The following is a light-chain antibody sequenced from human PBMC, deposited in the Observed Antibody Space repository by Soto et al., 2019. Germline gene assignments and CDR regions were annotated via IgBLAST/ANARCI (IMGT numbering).Light chain of an antibody. J-gene: IGLJ1*01. Sequence: QSVLTQPPSVSVAPGQRVTMSCTGSSSNIGTGSDVHWYQQLPGTAPKLLIYGNSNRPSGVPDRFSGSFSGTSASLAITGLQAEDEADYYCQSYDSSLSSPYVFGTGTKVTVL. CDR3: QSYDSSLSSPYV. CDR1: SSNIGTGSD. V-gene: IGLV1-40*01. CDR2: GNS.